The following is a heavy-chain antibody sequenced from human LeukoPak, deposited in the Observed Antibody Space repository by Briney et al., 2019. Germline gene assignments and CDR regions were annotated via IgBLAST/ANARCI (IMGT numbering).Heavy chain of an antibody. CDR2: IKEDGSEK. D-gene: IGHD3-22*01. CDR1: GFTSSSFW. J-gene: IGHJ4*02. Sequence: GGSLRLSCAASGFTSSSFWMNWVRQAPGKGLEWVANIKEDGSEKYYVDSVKGRFTISRDNAKNSLYLQMNSLRAEDTAVYYCARRYYDNFDYWGQGTLVTVSS. CDR3: ARRYYDNFDY. V-gene: IGHV3-7*01.